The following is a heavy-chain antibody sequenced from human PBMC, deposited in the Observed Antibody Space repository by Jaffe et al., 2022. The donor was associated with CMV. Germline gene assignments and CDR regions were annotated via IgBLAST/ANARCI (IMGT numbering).Heavy chain of an antibody. V-gene: IGHV4-39*01. J-gene: IGHJ4*02. CDR3: VGGYWFYSGYDRISY. CDR2: IYYSGST. D-gene: IGHD5-12*01. Sequence: QLQLQESGPGLVKPSETLSLTCTVSGGSISSSSYYWGWIRQPPGKGLEWIGSIYYSGSTYYNPSLKSRVTISVDTSKNQFSLKLSSVTAADTAVYYCVGGYWFYSGYDRISYWGQGTLVTVSS. CDR1: GGSISSSSYY.